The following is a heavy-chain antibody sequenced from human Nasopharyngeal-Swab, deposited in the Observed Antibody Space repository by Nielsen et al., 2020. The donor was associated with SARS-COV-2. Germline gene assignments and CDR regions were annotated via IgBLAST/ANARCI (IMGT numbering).Heavy chain of an antibody. CDR3: ARPHSSQYSYGLDA. D-gene: IGHD6-13*01. CDR1: TFQISLNY. V-gene: IGHV3-53*01. Sequence: GASLKISCVAATFQISLNYVSWVRQPPRKGLEWVSVIYGGRRTWYADSVRGRFTISRDNSNNILYLQMNSLRVEDTAIHFCARPHSSQYSYGLDAWGQGTTVTVSS. J-gene: IGHJ6*02. CDR2: IYGGRRT.